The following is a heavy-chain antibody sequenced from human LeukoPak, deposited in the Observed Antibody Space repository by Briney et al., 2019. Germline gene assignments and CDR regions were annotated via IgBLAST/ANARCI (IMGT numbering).Heavy chain of an antibody. Sequence: GWSLTLSCPSTGLAFSQSAMHGVGQACLQELEGVGRIRSKANSYATAYAASVKGRFTISRDDSKNTAYLQMNSLKTEDTAVYYCTRQDYGDYNRFDPWGQGTLVTVSS. V-gene: IGHV3-73*01. J-gene: IGHJ5*02. CDR3: TRQDYGDYNRFDP. CDR2: IRSKANSYAT. CDR1: GLAFSQSA. D-gene: IGHD4-17*01.